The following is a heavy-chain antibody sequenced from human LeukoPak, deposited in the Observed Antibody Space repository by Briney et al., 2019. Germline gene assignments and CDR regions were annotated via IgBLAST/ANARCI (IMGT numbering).Heavy chain of an antibody. V-gene: IGHV5-51*01. D-gene: IGHD2-2*03. CDR3: ARHTLGYCSSTSCLSTTGYYYYMDV. J-gene: IGHJ6*03. Sequence: PGESLKISCKGSGYSFTSYWIGWVRQMPGKGLEWMGIIYPGDSDTRYSPSFQGQVTISADKSISTAYLQWSSLKASDTAMYYCARHTLGYCSSTSCLSTTGYYYYMDVWGKGTTVTVSS. CDR1: GYSFTSYW. CDR2: IYPGDSDT.